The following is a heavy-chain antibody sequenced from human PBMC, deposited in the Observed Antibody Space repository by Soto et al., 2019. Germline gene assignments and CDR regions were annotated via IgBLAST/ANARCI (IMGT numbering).Heavy chain of an antibody. CDR1: GFTFSSYA. V-gene: IGHV3-23*01. CDR3: AKDREPNYYYYYMDV. CDR2: ISGSGGST. D-gene: IGHD1-26*01. J-gene: IGHJ6*03. Sequence: GGSLRLSCAASGFTFSSYAMSWVRQAPGKGLEWVSAISGSGGSTYYADSVKGRFTISRDNSKNTLYLQMNSLRAEDTAVYYCAKDREPNYYYYYMDVWGKGTTVPVSS.